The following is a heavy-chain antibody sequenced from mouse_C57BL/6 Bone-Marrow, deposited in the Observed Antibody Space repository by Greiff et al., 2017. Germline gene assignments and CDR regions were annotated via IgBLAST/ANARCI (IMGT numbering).Heavy chain of an antibody. CDR3: ARVTTVEGNWYFDV. CDR1: GFTFSDSY. D-gene: IGHD1-1*01. V-gene: IGHV5-16*01. Sequence: EVHLVESEGGLVQPGSSMKLSCTASGFTFSDSYMAWVRQVPEKGLEWVANINYDGSSTYYLASLKSRFIISGDNAKNILYRQMSSLKSEDTATYYCARVTTVEGNWYFDVWGKGTTVTVSS. CDR2: INYDGSST. J-gene: IGHJ1*03.